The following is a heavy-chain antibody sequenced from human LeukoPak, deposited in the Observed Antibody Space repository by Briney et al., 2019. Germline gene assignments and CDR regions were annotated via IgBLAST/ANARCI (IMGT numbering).Heavy chain of an antibody. V-gene: IGHV4-34*01. D-gene: IGHD5-12*01. CDR1: GGSFSDYY. J-gene: IGHJ4*02. Sequence: SETLSLTRAVYGGSFSDYYWSWISQPPEKGLEWIGEINHSGTTNYNPSLKSRVTISVDTSNNQFSLKLSSVTAADTAVYYCVRRYGGYPDYWGQGTLVTVSS. CDR3: VRRYGGYPDY. CDR2: INHSGTT.